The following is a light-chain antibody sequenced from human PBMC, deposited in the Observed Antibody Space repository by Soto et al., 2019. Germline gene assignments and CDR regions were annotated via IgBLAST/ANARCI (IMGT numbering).Light chain of an antibody. V-gene: IGKV3-20*01. CDR2: GAS. J-gene: IGKJ2*01. CDR3: QQYGDSPMYT. CDR1: QSVSSSH. Sequence: EIVLTQSPGTLSSSPGERATLSCRASQSVSSSHLAWYQQKPGQAPRLLIYGASSRATGIPDRFSGSGSGPAFTLTISRLEPEDFAVYFCQQYGDSPMYTFGQGTKLEI.